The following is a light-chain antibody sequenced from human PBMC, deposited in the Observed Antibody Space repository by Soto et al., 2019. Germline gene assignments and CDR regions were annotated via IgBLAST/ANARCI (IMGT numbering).Light chain of an antibody. CDR1: ETVRSN. CDR2: AAS. V-gene: IGKV3D-15*01. Sequence: RVMTQSPDTLSVSPGERATLSCRASETVRSNLAWYHQKPGQAPRLLIYAASTRATGIPARFSGSGSGTDFILTINRLEPEDFAVYYCQEFASNFGGGTKVDIK. J-gene: IGKJ4*01. CDR3: QEFASN.